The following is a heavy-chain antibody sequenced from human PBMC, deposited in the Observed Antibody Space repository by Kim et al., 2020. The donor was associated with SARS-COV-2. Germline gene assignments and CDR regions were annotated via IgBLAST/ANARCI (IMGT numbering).Heavy chain of an antibody. CDR3: ARDTASILPPLVVPAANPPFDY. Sequence: GGSLRLSCAASGFTFSSYGMHWVRQAPGKGLEWVAVIWYDGSNKYYADSVKGRFTISRDNSKNTLYLQMNSLRAEDTAVYYCARDTASILPPLVVPAANPPFDYWGQGTLVTVSS. D-gene: IGHD2-2*01. CDR2: IWYDGSNK. CDR1: GFTFSSYG. V-gene: IGHV3-33*01. J-gene: IGHJ4*02.